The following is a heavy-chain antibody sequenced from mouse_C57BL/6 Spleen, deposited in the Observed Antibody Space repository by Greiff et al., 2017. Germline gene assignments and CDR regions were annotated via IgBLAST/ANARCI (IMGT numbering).Heavy chain of an antibody. CDR3: GGYKRPFDY. V-gene: IGHV1-26*01. CDR1: GYTFTDYY. J-gene: IGHJ2*01. CDR2: INPNNGGT. D-gene: IGHD3-1*01. Sequence: VQLQQSGPELVKPGASVKISCKASGYTFTDYYMNWVKQSHGKSLEWIGDINPNNGGTSYNQKFKGKATLTVDKSSSTAYMELRSLTSEDSAVYFCGGYKRPFDYWGQGTTLTVSS.